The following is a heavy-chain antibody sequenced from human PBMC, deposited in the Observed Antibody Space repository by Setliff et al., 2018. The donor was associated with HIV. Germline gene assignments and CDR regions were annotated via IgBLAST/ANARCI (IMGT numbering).Heavy chain of an antibody. Sequence: ETLSLTCTVSGGSIRTGAYYWGWIRQPPGKGLEWIGSIYYDGRTFYKPSLKSRLTISVDTSKNQFSLSLNSATAADTAVYFCARGGAVSADFDSWGQGTLVTVSS. V-gene: IGHV4-39*07. J-gene: IGHJ5*01. CDR2: IYYDGRT. D-gene: IGHD3-16*01. CDR1: GGSIRTGAYY. CDR3: ARGGAVSADFDS.